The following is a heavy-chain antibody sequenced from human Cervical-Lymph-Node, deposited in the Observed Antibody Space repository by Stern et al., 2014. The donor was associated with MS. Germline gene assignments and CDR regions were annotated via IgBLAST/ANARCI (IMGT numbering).Heavy chain of an antibody. CDR1: GGSISSGNYY. V-gene: IGHV4-61*02. D-gene: IGHD6-19*01. Sequence: QVQLQESGPGLVKPSQTLSLTCTVSGGSISSGNYYWSWVRQPAGKGPVWIGRIHISGSTNYNPSLESRVTISVEMSKNEFSLKMTSVTAADTAVYYCARDDGRGWNYFDNWGQGTLVTVSS. CDR2: IHISGST. CDR3: ARDDGRGWNYFDN. J-gene: IGHJ4*02.